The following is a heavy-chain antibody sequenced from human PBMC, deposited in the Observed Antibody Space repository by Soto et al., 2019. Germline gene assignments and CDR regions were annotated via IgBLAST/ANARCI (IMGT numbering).Heavy chain of an antibody. V-gene: IGHV4-4*09. J-gene: IGHJ4*02. CDR3: ATYSVGEGGRGY. CDR1: GGSMSGQH. CDR2: HHSDST. D-gene: IGHD5-12*01. Sequence: QVQLQESGPGLVKPSETLSLTCTVSGGSMSGQHWSWIRQPPGKGLEWIGHHSDSTNYNPSLKSRVTISTDMSKNQFSLKLSSVTAADTAVYFFATYSVGEGGRGYWGQGTLVTVSS.